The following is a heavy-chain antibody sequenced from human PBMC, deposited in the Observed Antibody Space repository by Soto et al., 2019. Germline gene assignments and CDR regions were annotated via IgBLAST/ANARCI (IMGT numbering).Heavy chain of an antibody. Sequence: SETLSLTCTVSGGSISNYFCNWIRQPAGKGLEWIGRIDNSGSTNYNPSLKSRITMSADTSRNQFSLKLNSVTAADTAVYYCARGGQDFWSGTFDYWGQGALVIVSS. CDR1: GGSISNYF. CDR2: IDNSGST. CDR3: ARGGQDFWSGTFDY. J-gene: IGHJ4*02. D-gene: IGHD3-3*01. V-gene: IGHV4-4*07.